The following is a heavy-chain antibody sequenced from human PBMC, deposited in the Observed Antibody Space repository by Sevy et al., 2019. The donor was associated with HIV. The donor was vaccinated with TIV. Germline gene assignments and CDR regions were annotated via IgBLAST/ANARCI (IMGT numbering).Heavy chain of an antibody. D-gene: IGHD2-8*01. V-gene: IGHV3-23*01. CDR2: LSFGWGKI. CDR1: GFNFNIYS. J-gene: IGHJ4*02. CDR3: AREGCTRPHDY. Sequence: GGSLRLSCAVSGFNFNIYSMSWVRQAPGKGLEWVSTLSFGWGKINYADSVKGRFTISRDDSKNTRYLQMNSLRAEDTAVYFCAREGCTRPHDYWGQGTLVTVSS.